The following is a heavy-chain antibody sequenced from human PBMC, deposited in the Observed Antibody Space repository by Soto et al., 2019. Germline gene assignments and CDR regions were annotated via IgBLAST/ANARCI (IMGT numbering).Heavy chain of an antibody. Sequence: QLLLQESGPGLVKPSETLSLTCTVSGGSILDSTYYWAWIRQSPGKGLEWIGTIFYSGGTFYTPSLKSRVTMSVDTSNNQFSLKLSSVTAADTAVYYFARQASGYYSGWFDPWGQGTLVTVSS. CDR1: GGSILDSTYY. CDR2: IFYSGGT. CDR3: ARQASGYYSGWFDP. V-gene: IGHV4-39*01. J-gene: IGHJ5*02. D-gene: IGHD3-22*01.